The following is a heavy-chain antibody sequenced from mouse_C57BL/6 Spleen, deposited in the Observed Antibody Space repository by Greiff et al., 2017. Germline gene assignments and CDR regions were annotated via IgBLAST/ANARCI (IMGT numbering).Heavy chain of an antibody. D-gene: IGHD2-3*01. V-gene: IGHV1-61*01. J-gene: IGHJ4*01. CDR2: IYPSDSET. CDR1: GYTFTSYW. Sequence: QVQLQQPGAELVRPGSSVKLSCKASGYTFTSYWMDWVKQRPGQGLEWIGNIYPSDSETHYNQKFKDKATLTVEKSSSTAYMQLSSLTSEDSAVYYGARIGIYDGYYDAMDYWGQGTSVTVSS. CDR3: ARIGIYDGYYDAMDY.